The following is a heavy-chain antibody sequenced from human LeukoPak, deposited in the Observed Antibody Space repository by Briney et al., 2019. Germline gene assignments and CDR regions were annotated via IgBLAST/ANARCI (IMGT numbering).Heavy chain of an antibody. Sequence: GGSLRLSCAASGFTFSSYAMHWVRQAPGKGLEWVAVISYDGSNKYYADSVKGRFTISRDNSKNTLYLQMNSLRAEDTAVYYCARGHYEMGVWGQGTTVTVSS. CDR1: GFTFSSYA. CDR2: ISYDGSNK. J-gene: IGHJ6*02. V-gene: IGHV3-30-3*01. CDR3: ARGHYEMGV.